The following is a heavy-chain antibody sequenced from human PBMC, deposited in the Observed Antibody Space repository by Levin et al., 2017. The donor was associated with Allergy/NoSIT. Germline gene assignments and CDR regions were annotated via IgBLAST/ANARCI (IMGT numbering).Heavy chain of an antibody. CDR1: GFTFSSYV. D-gene: IGHD2-15*01. J-gene: IGHJ4*02. CDR3: AKGDCSGGTCYGSHY. CDR2: ISFSGGST. V-gene: IGHV3-23*01. Sequence: SCAASGFTFSSYVMRWVRQAPGKGLEWVSSISFSGGSTYYADSVKGRFTISRDNSKNTLYLQMNSLRAEDTAIYYCAKGDCSGGTCYGSHYWGQGTLVIVSS.